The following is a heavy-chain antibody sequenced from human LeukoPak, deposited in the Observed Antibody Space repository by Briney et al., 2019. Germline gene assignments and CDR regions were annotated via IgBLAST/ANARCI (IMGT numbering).Heavy chain of an antibody. D-gene: IGHD3-22*01. CDR3: ARVNEVINIVGMDV. CDR2: IIPILGIA. V-gene: IGHV1-69*04. J-gene: IGHJ6*02. Sequence: SSVKVSCKASGGTFSSYAISWVRQAPGQGLEWMGRIIPILGIANYAQKFQGRVTITADKSTSTAYMELSSLRSEDTAVYYCARVNEVINIVGMDVWGQGTTVTVSS. CDR1: GGTFSSYA.